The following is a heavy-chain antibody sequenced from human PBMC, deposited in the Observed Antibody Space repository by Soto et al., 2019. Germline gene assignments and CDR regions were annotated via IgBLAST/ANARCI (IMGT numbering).Heavy chain of an antibody. CDR1: GFTFSSYS. J-gene: IGHJ4*02. CDR3: ARDRDGGEAIDY. CDR2: ISSSSYI. Sequence: GGSLRLSCAASGFTFSSYSMNWVRQAPGKGLEWVSSISSSSYIYYADSVKGRFTISRDNAKNSLYLQMNSLRAEDTAVYYCARDRDGGEAIDYWGQGTLVTVSS. V-gene: IGHV3-21*01. D-gene: IGHD3-16*01.